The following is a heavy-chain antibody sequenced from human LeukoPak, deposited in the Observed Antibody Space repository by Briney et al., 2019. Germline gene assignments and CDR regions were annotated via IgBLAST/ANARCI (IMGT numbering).Heavy chain of an antibody. D-gene: IGHD6-13*01. CDR2: IHPNYGGT. V-gene: IGHV1-2*02. CDR3: AREPVIAAAGNYYYYMDV. J-gene: IGHJ6*03. CDR1: GYTFTVYY. Sequence: ASVKVSCKASGYTFTVYYIHWVPQAPGQGLEWMGWIHPNYGGTNSAQKFQGRVTMTRDTSINTAYMEVSRLRSDDTAVYYCAREPVIAAAGNYYYYMDVWGKGTTVTVSS.